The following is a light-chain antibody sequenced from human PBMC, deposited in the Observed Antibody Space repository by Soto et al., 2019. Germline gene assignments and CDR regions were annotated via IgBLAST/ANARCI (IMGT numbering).Light chain of an antibody. J-gene: IGKJ1*01. V-gene: IGKV1-8*01. CDR3: QQYYSYPPT. Sequence: AIRMTQSPSSLSAPTGDRVTITCRASQGISSYLAWYQQKPGKAPKLLIYAASTLQSGVPSRFSGSGSGTDFTLTISCLQSEDFATYYCQQYYSYPPTFGQGTKVDIK. CDR1: QGISSY. CDR2: AAS.